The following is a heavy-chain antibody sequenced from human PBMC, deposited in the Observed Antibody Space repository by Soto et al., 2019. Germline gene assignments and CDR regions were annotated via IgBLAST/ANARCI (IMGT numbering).Heavy chain of an antibody. CDR3: ARAKRTTVTTPSDY. CDR1: GYTFTSCG. J-gene: IGHJ4*02. V-gene: IGHV1-18*01. Sequence: ASVKVSCKASGYTFTSCGISWVRQAPGQGLEWMGWISAYNGNTNYAQKLQGRVTMTTDTSTGTAYMELRSLRSDDTAVYYCARAKRTTVTTPSDYWGQGTLVTVSS. CDR2: ISAYNGNT. D-gene: IGHD4-17*01.